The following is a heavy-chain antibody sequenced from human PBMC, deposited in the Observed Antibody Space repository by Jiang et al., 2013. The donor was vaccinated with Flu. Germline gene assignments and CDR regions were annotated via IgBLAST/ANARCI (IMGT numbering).Heavy chain of an antibody. CDR3: ASLYCSSTSCYRPPDY. CDR1: GYSFTSYW. Sequence: LKISCKGSGYSFTSYWIGWVRQMPGKGLEWMGIIYPGDSDTRYSPSFQGQVTISADKSISTAYLQWSSLKASDTAMYYCASLYCSSTSCYRPPDYWGQGTLVTVSS. D-gene: IGHD2-2*02. V-gene: IGHV5-51*01. J-gene: IGHJ4*02. CDR2: IYPGDSDT.